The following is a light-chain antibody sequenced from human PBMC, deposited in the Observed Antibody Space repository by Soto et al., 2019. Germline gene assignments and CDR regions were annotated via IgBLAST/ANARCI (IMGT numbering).Light chain of an antibody. CDR2: RNS. J-gene: IGLJ2*01. CDR3: QSYDSSLSGSV. V-gene: IGLV1-40*01. Sequence: QSVLTQPPSVSGAPGQRVTISCTVSSSNIGAGYDVHWYQQLPGTAPKLLTYRNSNRPSGVPDRFSGSKSGTSASLAITGLQAEDEADYYCQSYDSSLSGSVFGGGTKVTVL. CDR1: SSNIGAGYD.